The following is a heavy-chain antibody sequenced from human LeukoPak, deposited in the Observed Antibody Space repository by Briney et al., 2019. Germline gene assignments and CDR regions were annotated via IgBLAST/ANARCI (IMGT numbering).Heavy chain of an antibody. J-gene: IGHJ6*03. Sequence: GGTLRLSCAASGFTFSDYGMSWVRQAPGKGLEWVSTIGGRGGSTYYADSVKGRFTISRDNSKNTLYLQMNGLRAEDTPVYYCAKVWYSSSWYVYYYYYMDVWGKGTTVTVSS. D-gene: IGHD6-13*01. V-gene: IGHV3-23*01. CDR1: GFTFSDYG. CDR2: IGGRGGST. CDR3: AKVWYSSSWYVYYYYYMDV.